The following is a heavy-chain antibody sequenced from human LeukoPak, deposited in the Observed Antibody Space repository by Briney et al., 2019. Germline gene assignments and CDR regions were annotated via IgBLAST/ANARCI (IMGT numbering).Heavy chain of an antibody. CDR2: IYYSGST. V-gene: IGHV4-59*01. CDR3: ARAVVFGWFDP. Sequence: SETLSLTCTVSGGSISSYYWSWIRQPPGKGLEWIGYIYYSGSTNYNPSLKSPVTISVDTSKNQFSLKLSSVTAADTAVYYCARAVVFGWFDPWGQGTLVTVSS. J-gene: IGHJ5*02. D-gene: IGHD3-3*01. CDR1: GGSISSYY.